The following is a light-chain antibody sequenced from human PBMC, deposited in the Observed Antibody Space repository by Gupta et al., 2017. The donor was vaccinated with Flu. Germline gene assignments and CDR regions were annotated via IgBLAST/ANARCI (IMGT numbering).Light chain of an antibody. Sequence: TVLTQPPGTLSLSPGERATLSCRASQSVSSSYLAWYQQKRGQAPRLLIFGASARATGLPDRFSGSGSGTDFTLTISILEPEDFAVYYCQQDGSSLLTFGGGTKVEIK. J-gene: IGKJ4*01. CDR1: QSVSSSY. V-gene: IGKV3-20*01. CDR3: QQDGSSLLT. CDR2: GAS.